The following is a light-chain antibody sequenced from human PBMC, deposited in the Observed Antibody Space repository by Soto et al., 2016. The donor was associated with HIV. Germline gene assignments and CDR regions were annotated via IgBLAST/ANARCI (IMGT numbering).Light chain of an antibody. J-gene: IGKJ4*01. V-gene: IGKV1-17*02. CDR2: HAS. CDR3: LQHNSYPLT. Sequence: DIQMTQSPSSLSASVGDRVTVTCRASQGIGTDLGWYQQRPGEAPKRLIYHASSLQREVPSRSSGGGSGTEFTLTITNLQPEDFATYYCLQHNSYPLTFGGGTKVEIK. CDR1: QGIGTD.